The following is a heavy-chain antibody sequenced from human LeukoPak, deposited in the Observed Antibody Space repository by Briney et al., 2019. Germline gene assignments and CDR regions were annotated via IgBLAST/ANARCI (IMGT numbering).Heavy chain of an antibody. CDR3: ASSIGGAASSNWFAA. V-gene: IGHV3-53*01. CDR1: GFTVSDNY. Sequence: GGSLRLSCAASGFTVSDNYVTWVRQAPGKGLEWVSIVYNSDTTSSADSVKGRFTISRDNAENTVYLQMTSLRHEDTAVYYCASSIGGAASSNWFAAWGQGTLVTVSS. CDR2: VYNSDTT. D-gene: IGHD3-16*01. J-gene: IGHJ5*02.